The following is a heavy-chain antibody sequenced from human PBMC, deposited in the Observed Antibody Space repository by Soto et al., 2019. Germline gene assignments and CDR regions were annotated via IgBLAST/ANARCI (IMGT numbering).Heavy chain of an antibody. CDR2: IYPGDSDT. CDR1: GYSFTSYW. Sequence: PGESLKISCKGSGYSFTSYWIGWVRQMPGKGLEWMGIIYPGDSDTRYSPPFQGQVTISADKSISTAYLQWSSLKASDTAMYYCARAKRYCISTSCRYFDYWGQGTLVTVSS. V-gene: IGHV5-51*01. D-gene: IGHD2-2*01. J-gene: IGHJ4*02. CDR3: ARAKRYCISTSCRYFDY.